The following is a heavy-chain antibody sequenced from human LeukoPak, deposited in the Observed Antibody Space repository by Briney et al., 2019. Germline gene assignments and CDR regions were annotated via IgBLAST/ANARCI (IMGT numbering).Heavy chain of an antibody. Sequence: PGGSLRLSCAASGFTFSSYGMHWVRQAPGKGLEWVAVISYDGSNKYYADSVKGRFTISRDNSKNTLYLEMNSLRAEDTAVYYCARDRRGSENYHYFDYWGQGTLVTVSS. D-gene: IGHD3-10*01. J-gene: IGHJ4*02. CDR1: GFTFSSYG. CDR3: ARDRRGSENYHYFDY. CDR2: ISYDGSNK. V-gene: IGHV3-30*03.